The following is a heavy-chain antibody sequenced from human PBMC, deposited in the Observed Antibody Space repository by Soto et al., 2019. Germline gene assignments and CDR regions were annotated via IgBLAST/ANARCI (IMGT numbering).Heavy chain of an antibody. CDR1: GFTFNNYA. J-gene: IGHJ4*02. Sequence: EVQLLESGGALLQPGGSLRLSCAASGFTFNNYAMTWVRRAPGMGLEWVSSVRDSGGGTYYADSVKGRFTISRDNYKHTLYLQKNNPRAEDTAVCYCAKGGAQKLVREYIDYWGQGPQVTVSS. CDR2: VRDSGGGT. CDR3: AKGGAQKLVREYIDY. D-gene: IGHD6-13*01. V-gene: IGHV3-23*01.